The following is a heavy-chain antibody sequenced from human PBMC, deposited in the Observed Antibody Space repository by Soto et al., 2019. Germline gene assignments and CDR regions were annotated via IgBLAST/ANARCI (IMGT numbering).Heavy chain of an antibody. V-gene: IGHV3-23*01. CDR3: AGDLATLEWLFPYGDYYYGMDV. D-gene: IGHD3-3*01. CDR2: ISGSGGST. Sequence: GGSLRLSCAASGFTFSSYAMSWVRQAPGKGLEWVSAISGSGGSTYYADSVKGRFTISRDNSKNTLYLQMNSLRAEDTAVYYCAGDLATLEWLFPYGDYYYGMDVWGQGTTVTVSS. J-gene: IGHJ6*02. CDR1: GFTFSSYA.